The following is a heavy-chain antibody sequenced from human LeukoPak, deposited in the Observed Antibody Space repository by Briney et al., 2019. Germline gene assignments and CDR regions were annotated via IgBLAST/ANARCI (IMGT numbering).Heavy chain of an antibody. J-gene: IGHJ4*02. D-gene: IGHD2-2*01. V-gene: IGHV1-69*13. CDR3: ARAGGAAAMIDY. CDR2: IIPIFGTA. Sequence: SVTVSFKASGGTFSSYAISWVRQAPGQGLEWMGGIIPIFGTANYAQKFQGRVTITADESTSTAYMELSSLRSEDTAVYYCARAGGAAAMIDYWGQGTLVTVSS. CDR1: GGTFSSYA.